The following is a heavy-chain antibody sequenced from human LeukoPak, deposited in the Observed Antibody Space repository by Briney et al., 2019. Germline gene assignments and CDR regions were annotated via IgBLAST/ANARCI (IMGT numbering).Heavy chain of an antibody. V-gene: IGHV3-21*01. CDR2: ISSASTYI. CDR1: GFTFSSYS. J-gene: IGHJ3*02. CDR3: ARPETQYSSGLDGFDI. Sequence: GGSLRLSCAASGFTFSSYSMNWVRQAPGKGLEWVSSISSASTYIYYADSVKGRFTISRDNAKNSLYLQMNSLRTEDTAVYYCARPETQYSSGLDGFDIWGQGTMVTVSS. D-gene: IGHD6-19*01.